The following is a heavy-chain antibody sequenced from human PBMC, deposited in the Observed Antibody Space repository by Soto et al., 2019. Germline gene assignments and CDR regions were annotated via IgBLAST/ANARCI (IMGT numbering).Heavy chain of an antibody. D-gene: IGHD2-2*01. J-gene: IGHJ4*02. CDR3: AAPGQLLSASGPLYFDY. CDR2: IYYSGRT. Sequence: SETLSLTCTVSGGSISSSSYYWGWIRQPPGKGLEWIGSIYYSGRTYYNPSLKSRVTISVDTSKNQFSLKLSSVTAADTAVYYCAAPGQLLSASGPLYFDYWGQGTLVTVSS. CDR1: GGSISSSSYY. V-gene: IGHV4-39*01.